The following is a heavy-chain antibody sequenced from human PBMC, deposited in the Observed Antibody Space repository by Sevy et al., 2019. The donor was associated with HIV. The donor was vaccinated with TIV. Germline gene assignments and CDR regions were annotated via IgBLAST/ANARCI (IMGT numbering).Heavy chain of an antibody. CDR2: INPNSGRN. J-gene: IGHJ6*02. Sequence: ASVKVSCKSSGYTFTDYYMHWVRQAPGQGLEWMGRINPNSGRNEYARKFQGRVTMTRDTSISTAYMEQRRLRSDDTAVYFCAGGLDCSGDNCYYYGMDVRGQGTTVTVSS. D-gene: IGHD2-15*01. V-gene: IGHV1-2*06. CDR3: AGGLDCSGDNCYYYGMDV. CDR1: GYTFTDYY.